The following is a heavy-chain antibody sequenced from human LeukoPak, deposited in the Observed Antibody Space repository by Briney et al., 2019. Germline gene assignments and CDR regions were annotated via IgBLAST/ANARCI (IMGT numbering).Heavy chain of an antibody. D-gene: IGHD2-2*01. CDR1: GYTFTGYY. V-gene: IGHV1-2*02. Sequence: GASVKVSCKASGYTFTGYYMHWVRQAPGQGLEWMGWINPNSGCTNYAQKFQGRVTMTRDTSISTAYMELSRLRSDDTAVYYCARDGNIVVVPAATWFDPWGQGTLVTVSS. J-gene: IGHJ5*02. CDR2: INPNSGCT. CDR3: ARDGNIVVVPAATWFDP.